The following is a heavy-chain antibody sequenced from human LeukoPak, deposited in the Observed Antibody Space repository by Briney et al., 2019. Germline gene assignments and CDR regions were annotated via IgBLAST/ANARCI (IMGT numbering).Heavy chain of an antibody. CDR3: ARDRLGYYGSGSYQFDP. V-gene: IGHV1-69*06. CDR1: GYTFTGYY. Sequence: ASVKVSCKASGYTFTGYYMHWVRQAPGQGLEWMGGIIPIFGTANYAQKFQGRVTITADKSTSTAYMELSSLRSEDTAVYYCARDRLGYYGSGSYQFDPWGQGTLVTVSS. D-gene: IGHD3-10*01. J-gene: IGHJ5*02. CDR2: IIPIFGTA.